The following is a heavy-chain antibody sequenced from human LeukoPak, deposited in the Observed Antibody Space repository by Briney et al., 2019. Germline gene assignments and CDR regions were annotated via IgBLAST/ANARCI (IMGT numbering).Heavy chain of an antibody. D-gene: IGHD6-6*01. V-gene: IGHV4-61*01. CDR3: ARGGAARLHFQN. Sequence: PSETLSLTCTVSGGSISSSTYYWSWIRQPPGKGLEWIGYIYHSGSTNYNPSLQSRVTISVDTSKNQFSLNLNSVTAADTAVYYCARGGAARLHFQNWGQGTMVTVSS. J-gene: IGHJ3*01. CDR1: GGSISSSTYY. CDR2: IYHSGST.